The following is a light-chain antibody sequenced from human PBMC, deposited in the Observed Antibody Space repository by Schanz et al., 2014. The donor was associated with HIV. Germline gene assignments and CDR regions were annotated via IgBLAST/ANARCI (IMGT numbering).Light chain of an antibody. CDR3: QQRKSWPPYT. J-gene: IGKJ2*01. CDR1: QSVSSF. V-gene: IGKV3-11*01. Sequence: EIVLTQSPATLSLSPGERATLSCRARQSVSSFLAWYQQKPGQAPRLLIYDASNRAAGIPARFSGSGSGTDYTLTISGLEPEDFAVYYCQQRKSWPPYTFGQGTKVEIK. CDR2: DAS.